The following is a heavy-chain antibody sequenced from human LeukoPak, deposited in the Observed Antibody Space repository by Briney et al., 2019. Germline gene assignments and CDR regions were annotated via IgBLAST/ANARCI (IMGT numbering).Heavy chain of an antibody. V-gene: IGHV1-46*01. J-gene: IGHJ3*02. CDR3: ARGGRPYYYDSSGYHDAFDI. CDR1: GYTFTSNY. D-gene: IGHD3-22*01. Sequence: GASVKVSCKAFGYTFTSNYMHWVRQAPGQGPEWMGVISPSGGSTTYAQKLQGRVTMTTDTSTSTAYMELRSLRSDDTAVYYCARGGRPYYYDSSGYHDAFDIWGQGTMVTVSS. CDR2: ISPSGGST.